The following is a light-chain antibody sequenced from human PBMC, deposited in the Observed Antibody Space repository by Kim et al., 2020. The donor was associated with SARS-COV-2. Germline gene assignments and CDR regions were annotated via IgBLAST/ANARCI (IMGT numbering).Light chain of an antibody. CDR3: QQYDNYSWT. CDR2: KAS. CDR1: QSISSW. V-gene: IGKV1-5*03. Sequence: AAEGDRVTITCRASQSISSWLAWYQQKPGKAPKLLIYKASSLESGVPSRFSGSGSGTEFTLTISSLQPDDFATYYCQQYDNYSWTFGQGTKVDIK. J-gene: IGKJ1*01.